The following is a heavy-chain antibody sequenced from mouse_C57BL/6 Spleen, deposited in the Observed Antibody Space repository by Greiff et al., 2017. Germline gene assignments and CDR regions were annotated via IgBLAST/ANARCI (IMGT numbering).Heavy chain of an antibody. CDR1: GYTFTSYW. J-gene: IGHJ1*03. D-gene: IGHD1-1*01. Sequence: VQLQQPGAELAKPGASVKLSCKASGYTFTSYWMHWVKQRPGRGLEWIGRIDPNSGGTKYNEKFKSKATLTVDKPSSTAYMQLSSLTSEDSAVYYCARSYYGSSFYWYFDVWGTGTTVTVSS. CDR2: IDPNSGGT. V-gene: IGHV1-72*01. CDR3: ARSYYGSSFYWYFDV.